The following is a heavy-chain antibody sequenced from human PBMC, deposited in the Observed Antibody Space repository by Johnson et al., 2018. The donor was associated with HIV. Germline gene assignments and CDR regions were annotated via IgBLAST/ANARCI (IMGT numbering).Heavy chain of an antibody. CDR1: GFTFSIYD. D-gene: IGHD1-1*01. CDR2: IKQDGSEK. V-gene: IGHV3-7*05. Sequence: VQLVESGGGLVQPGGSLRLSCAASGFTFSIYDMHWVRQVTGKGLEWVANIKQDGSEKYYVDSVKGRFTISSDNARNSLYLQMNSLRAEDTAVYHCAKDLYNWNLQKHAFDIWGQGTMVTVSS. CDR3: AKDLYNWNLQKHAFDI. J-gene: IGHJ3*02.